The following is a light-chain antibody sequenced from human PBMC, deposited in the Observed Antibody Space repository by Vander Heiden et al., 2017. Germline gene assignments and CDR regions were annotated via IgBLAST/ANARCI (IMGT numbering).Light chain of an antibody. J-gene: IGKJ4*02. Sequence: SPSSLSASVGDRVTITFRASQSISSYLTLYQQKPGKAPKLLIYESPSLQSGVPSRFSGSGSVSDLTLAISRMRRLDFARDFFRQRDRTPRTFGEGTKVEIK. CDR3: RQRDRTPRT. V-gene: IGKV1-39*01. CDR2: ESP. CDR1: QSISSY.